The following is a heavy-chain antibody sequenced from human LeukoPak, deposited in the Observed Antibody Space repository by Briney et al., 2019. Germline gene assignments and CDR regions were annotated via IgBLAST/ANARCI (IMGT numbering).Heavy chain of an antibody. Sequence: PSETLSLTCTVSGGSISSYLWSWIRQPPGKGLEWIGYIYYSGSTNYNPSLKSRVTISVDTSKNQFSLKLSSVTAADTAVYYCARIYSGSPVDYWGQGTLVTVSS. CDR2: IYYSGST. D-gene: IGHD1-26*01. V-gene: IGHV4-59*08. J-gene: IGHJ4*02. CDR1: GGSISSYL. CDR3: ARIYSGSPVDY.